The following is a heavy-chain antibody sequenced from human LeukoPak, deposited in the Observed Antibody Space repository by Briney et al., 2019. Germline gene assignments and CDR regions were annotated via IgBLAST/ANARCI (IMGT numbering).Heavy chain of an antibody. V-gene: IGHV4-61*02. D-gene: IGHD3-22*01. CDR3: AWGDSSGYPFDP. CDR1: GGSISSGNYY. CDR2: IYTTGGTSGST. J-gene: IGHJ5*02. Sequence: PSQTLSLTCTVSGGSISSGNYYWSWIRQPAGKGLEYIGRIYTTGGTSGSTYYNPSLKSRVTITVDTSKNQVSLKLTSVTAADTAVYYCAWGDSSGYPFDPWGQGTLVTVSS.